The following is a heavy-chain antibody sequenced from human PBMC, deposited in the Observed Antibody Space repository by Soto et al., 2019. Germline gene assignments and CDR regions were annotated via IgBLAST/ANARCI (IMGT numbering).Heavy chain of an antibody. CDR2: IKEDGSER. J-gene: IGHJ5*02. D-gene: IGHD2-21*01. CDR1: GFTFSNYW. V-gene: IGHV3-7*01. CDR3: ASARHIGP. Sequence: EVQLVESGGDLVQPGGSLRLSCAASGFTFSNYWMSWVRQAPGKGLEWVANIKEDGSERNYVDSVKGRFTISRDKAENSLYLQMNSLRAEDTAVYYCASARHIGPWGQGTLVTVSS.